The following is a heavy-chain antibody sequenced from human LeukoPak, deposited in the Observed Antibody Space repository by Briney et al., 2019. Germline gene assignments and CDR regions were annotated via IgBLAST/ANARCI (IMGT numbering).Heavy chain of an antibody. D-gene: IGHD6-13*01. V-gene: IGHV4-34*01. Sequence: KSSETLSLTCAVYGGSFSGYYWSWIRQPPGKGLEWIGEINHSGSTNYNPSLKSRVTISVDTSKNQFSLKLSSVTAADTAVYYCARGKAAAGYYYYYMDVWGKGTTVTISS. CDR3: ARGKAAAGYYYYYMDV. CDR1: GGSFSGYY. CDR2: INHSGST. J-gene: IGHJ6*03.